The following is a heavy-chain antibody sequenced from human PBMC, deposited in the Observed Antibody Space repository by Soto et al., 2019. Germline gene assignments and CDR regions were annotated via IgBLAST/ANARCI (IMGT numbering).Heavy chain of an antibody. V-gene: IGHV3-23*01. CDR1: GFTFSTYA. CDR2: ITTSGGNT. D-gene: IGHD2-8*01. Sequence: EVQLLESGGGLVQPGGSLRLSCAASGFTFSTYAMSWVRQAPGKGLEWVSTITTSGGNTYYADSVQGRFTISRDNSNNTLYLQMNSLRAEDTAVYCCAGRYCTNGVCYTNYYYYIDVWGKGTTVTVSS. CDR3: AGRYCTNGVCYTNYYYYIDV. J-gene: IGHJ6*03.